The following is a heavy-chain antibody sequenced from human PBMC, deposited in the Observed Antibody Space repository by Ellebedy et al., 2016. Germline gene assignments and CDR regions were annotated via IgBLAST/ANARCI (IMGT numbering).Heavy chain of an antibody. D-gene: IGHD6-19*01. CDR2: IKQDGSEK. CDR3: ACCGYSSLGEGDY. J-gene: IGHJ4*02. CDR1: GFTFSSYW. V-gene: IGHV3-7*03. Sequence: GESLKISXAASGFTFSSYWMSWVRQAPGKGLEWVANIKQDGSEKYYVDSVKGRFTISRDNAKNSLYLQMNSLRAEDTAVYYCACCGYSSLGEGDYWGQGTLVTVSS.